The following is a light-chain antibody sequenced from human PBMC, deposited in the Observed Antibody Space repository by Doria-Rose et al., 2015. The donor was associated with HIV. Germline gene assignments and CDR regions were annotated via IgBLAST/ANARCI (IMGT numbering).Light chain of an antibody. CDR2: CAS. CDR3: QQYYDTPS. V-gene: IGKV4-1*01. Sequence: VLTPPPESLGMSLGERATLNCKSNQSLLYTSTYYLAWYQQKPGQPPKLLIYCASTRQSGVPARFSGSGSVTDITLTISSLEAEDVAVYYCQQYYDTPSFGPGTTVDIK. J-gene: IGKJ3*01. CDR1: QSLLYTSTYY.